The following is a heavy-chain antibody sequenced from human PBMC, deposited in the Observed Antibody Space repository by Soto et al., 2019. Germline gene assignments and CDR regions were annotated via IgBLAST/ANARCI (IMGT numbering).Heavy chain of an antibody. CDR3: ARKRMVAATSFDY. V-gene: IGHV4-34*01. Sequence: KPSETLSLTCAVYGGSFSGYYWSWIRQPPGKGLEWIGEINHSGSTNYNPSLKSRVTISVDTSKNQFSLKLSSVTAADTAVYYCARKRMVAATSFDYWGQGTLVTVSS. J-gene: IGHJ4*02. CDR2: INHSGST. D-gene: IGHD2-15*01. CDR1: GGSFSGYY.